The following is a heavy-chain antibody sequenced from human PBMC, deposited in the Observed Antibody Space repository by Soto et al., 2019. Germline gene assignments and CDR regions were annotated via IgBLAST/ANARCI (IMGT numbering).Heavy chain of an antibody. Sequence: SETLSLTCTVSGGSISSSSYYWGWIRQPPGKGLEWIGSIYYSGSTYYNPSLKSRVTISVDTSKNQFSLKLSSVTAADTAVYYCARQNGDSSPMDFDYWGQGTLVTVS. D-gene: IGHD3-22*01. CDR1: GGSISSSSYY. J-gene: IGHJ4*02. CDR2: IYYSGST. CDR3: ARQNGDSSPMDFDY. V-gene: IGHV4-39*01.